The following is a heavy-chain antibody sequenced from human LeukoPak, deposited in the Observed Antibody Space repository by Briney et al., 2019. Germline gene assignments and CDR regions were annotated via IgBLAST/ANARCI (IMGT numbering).Heavy chain of an antibody. J-gene: IGHJ4*02. D-gene: IGHD5-24*01. CDR1: GFTFSNYA. V-gene: IGHV3-23*01. Sequence: GGSLRLSCAASGFTFSNYAMNWVHQAPGKGLEWVSAVSGSGGSTYYADSVKGRFTISRDNSKNTLYLQMNSLRAEDTAVYYCAKDLSGYNGIPGYWGQGTLVTVSS. CDR2: VSGSGGST. CDR3: AKDLSGYNGIPGY.